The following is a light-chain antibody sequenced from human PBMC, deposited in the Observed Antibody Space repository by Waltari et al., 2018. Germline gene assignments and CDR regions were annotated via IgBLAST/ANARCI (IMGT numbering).Light chain of an antibody. J-gene: IGLJ3*02. CDR1: GKDIGCYNL. V-gene: IGLV2-23*02. CDR3: CSYAGSNTLM. Sequence: HSALTQPPPVSGSPGQPITLPCTGTGKDIGCYNLVYWYQYHPGKAPKLIIYEVSRRPLGVSSRFSGSKSGDTASLTVSGLQAEDEADYYCCSYAGSNTLMFGGGTKLTVL. CDR2: EVS.